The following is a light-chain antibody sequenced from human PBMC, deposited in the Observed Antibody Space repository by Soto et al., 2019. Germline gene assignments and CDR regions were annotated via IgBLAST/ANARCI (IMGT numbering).Light chain of an antibody. V-gene: IGLV2-14*01. CDR1: SSDIGRYDF. J-gene: IGLJ1*01. CDR3: KSYAGSNTYV. Sequence: QSALAQPASVSGSPGQSITISCTGSSSDIGRYDFVSWYQQLPGKAPKLLLFEVNHRPSGVSDRFSGSKSGNTASLTISGLQADDEAHYFCKSYAGSNTYVFGSGTKVTV. CDR2: EVN.